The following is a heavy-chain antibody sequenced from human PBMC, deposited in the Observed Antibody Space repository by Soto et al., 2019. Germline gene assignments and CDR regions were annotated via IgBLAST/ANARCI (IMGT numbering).Heavy chain of an antibody. CDR3: ARLAVGYDFWTSDYYYYYGMDV. CDR1: GGSISSYY. CDR2: IYYSGST. Sequence: LSLTCTVSGGSISSYYWSWIRQPPGKGLEWIGYIYYSGSTNYNPSLKSRVTISVDTSKNQFSLKLSSVTAADTAVYYCARLAVGYDFWTSDYYYYYGMDVWGQGTTVTVSS. J-gene: IGHJ6*02. D-gene: IGHD3-3*01. V-gene: IGHV4-59*01.